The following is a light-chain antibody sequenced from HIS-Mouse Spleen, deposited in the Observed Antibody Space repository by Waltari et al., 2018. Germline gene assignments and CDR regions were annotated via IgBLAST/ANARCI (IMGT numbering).Light chain of an antibody. V-gene: IGLV2-14*03. J-gene: IGLJ2*01. Sequence: QSALTQPASVSGSPGQSITISCTGTSSDVGDYNYVSWYQQHPGKAPKLMIYDVSNRPSGVSNRFSGSKSGNTASLTISGLQAEDEADYYCSSYTSSSFNVVFGGGTKLTVL. CDR3: SSYTSSSFNVV. CDR2: DVS. CDR1: SSDVGDYNY.